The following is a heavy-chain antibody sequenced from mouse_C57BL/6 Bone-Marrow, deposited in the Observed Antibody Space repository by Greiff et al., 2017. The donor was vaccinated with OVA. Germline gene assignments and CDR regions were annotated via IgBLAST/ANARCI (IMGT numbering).Heavy chain of an antibody. Sequence: EVQGVESGGGLVKPGGSLKLSCAASGFTFSDYGMHWVRQAPEKGLEWVAYISSGSSTIYYADTVKGRFTISRDNAKNTLFLQMTSLRSEGTAMYYCARGIYYGSSYDAMDYWGQGTSVTVSS. CDR1: GFTFSDYG. D-gene: IGHD1-1*01. V-gene: IGHV5-17*01. CDR3: ARGIYYGSSYDAMDY. CDR2: ISSGSSTI. J-gene: IGHJ4*01.